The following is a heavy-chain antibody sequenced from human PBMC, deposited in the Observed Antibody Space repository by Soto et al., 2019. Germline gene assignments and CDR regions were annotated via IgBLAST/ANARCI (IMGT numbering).Heavy chain of an antibody. J-gene: IGHJ4*02. CDR2: IYYSANT. Sequence: SETLSLTCTVSGGSIKSGDYYWTWIRQPPGKGLEFIGYIYYSANTYYNPSLKSRVTISVDTSKNHLSLKLSSVTAADTAVYYCARGPCGGDCYPPDSWGQGTLVTVSS. D-gene: IGHD2-21*02. CDR1: GGSIKSGDYY. V-gene: IGHV4-30-4*01. CDR3: ARGPCGGDCYPPDS.